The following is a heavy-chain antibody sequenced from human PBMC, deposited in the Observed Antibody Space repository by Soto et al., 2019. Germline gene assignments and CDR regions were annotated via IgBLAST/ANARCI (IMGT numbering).Heavy chain of an antibody. D-gene: IGHD4-17*01. V-gene: IGHV4-31*03. J-gene: IGHJ5*02. CDR1: GGSISSGNYY. CDR3: AREYGDPFPSNWFDP. Sequence: QVQLQESGPGLVKPSQTLSLTCTVSGGSISSGNYYWSWLRQPPGKGLEWIGYIYHSGSTYYNPSLMSRVTISVDTSKNQFSLKLSSVTAADTAIYYCAREYGDPFPSNWFDPWGQGTLVTVSS. CDR2: IYHSGST.